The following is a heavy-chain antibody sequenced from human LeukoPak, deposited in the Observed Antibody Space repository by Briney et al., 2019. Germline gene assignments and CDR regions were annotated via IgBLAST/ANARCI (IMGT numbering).Heavy chain of an antibody. CDR2: SYYSGST. D-gene: IGHD2-15*01. V-gene: IGHV4-31*03. J-gene: IGHJ4*02. Sequence: PQSLSLTCTVSGGSISSGGYYWSWIRQHPGKGLEWIGYSYYSGSTYYNPSLKSRITMSVDTSKNQFSLNLSSVTAADTAVYYCAKDFRGGYCSGGSCYSRFAYWGQGTLVTVSS. CDR3: AKDFRGGYCSGGSCYSRFAY. CDR1: GGSISSGGYY.